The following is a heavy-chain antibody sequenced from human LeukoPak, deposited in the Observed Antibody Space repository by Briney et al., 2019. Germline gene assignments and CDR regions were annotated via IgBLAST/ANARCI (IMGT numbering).Heavy chain of an antibody. CDR3: AKDVELERGYFDY. J-gene: IGHJ4*02. V-gene: IGHV3-23*01. CDR1: GFTFSSYA. Sequence: GGSLRLSCADSGFTFSSYAMSWVRQAPGKGQGWVSAISGSGGSTYYADSVKGRFTISRDNSKNTLYLQMNSLRAEDTAVYYCAKDVELERGYFDYWGQGTLVTVSS. CDR2: ISGSGGST. D-gene: IGHD1-1*01.